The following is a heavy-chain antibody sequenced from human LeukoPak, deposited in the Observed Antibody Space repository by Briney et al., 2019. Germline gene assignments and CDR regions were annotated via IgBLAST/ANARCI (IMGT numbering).Heavy chain of an antibody. CDR1: GYTFTSYS. V-gene: IGHV1-69*06. J-gene: IGHJ4*02. Sequence: ASVKVSCKASGYTFTSYSISWVRQAPGQGLEWMGGIIPIFGTANYAQKFQGSVTITADKSTSTAYMELSSLRSEDTAVYYCARGVVATETLFDYWGQGTLVTVSS. CDR2: IIPIFGTA. CDR3: ARGVVATETLFDY. D-gene: IGHD5-12*01.